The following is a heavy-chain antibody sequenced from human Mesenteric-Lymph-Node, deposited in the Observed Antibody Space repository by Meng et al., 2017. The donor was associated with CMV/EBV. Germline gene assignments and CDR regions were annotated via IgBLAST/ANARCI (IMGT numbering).Heavy chain of an antibody. CDR3: ALYYYGSGSYYNGESLDY. J-gene: IGHJ4*02. Sequence: YPFTGYYMHWVRQAPGQGLEWMGRINPNSGGTNYAQKFQGRVTMTRDTSISTAYMELSRLRSDDTAVYYCALYYYGSGSYYNGESLDYWGQGTLVTVSS. V-gene: IGHV1-2*06. D-gene: IGHD3-10*01. CDR2: INPNSGGT. CDR1: YPFTGYY.